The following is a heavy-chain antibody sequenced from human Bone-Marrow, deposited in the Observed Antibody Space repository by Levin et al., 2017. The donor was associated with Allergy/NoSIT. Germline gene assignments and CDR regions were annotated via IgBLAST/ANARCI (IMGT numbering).Heavy chain of an antibody. J-gene: IGHJ6*02. CDR1: GYTFTSYD. V-gene: IGHV1-8*01. CDR3: ARGGDGDYVSYYGMDV. Sequence: GESLKISCKASGYTFTSYDINWVRQATGQGLEWMGWMNPNSGNTGYAQKFQGRVTMTRNTSISTAYMELSSLRSEDTAVYYCARGGDGDYVSYYGMDVWGQGTTVTVSS. CDR2: MNPNSGNT. D-gene: IGHD4-17*01.